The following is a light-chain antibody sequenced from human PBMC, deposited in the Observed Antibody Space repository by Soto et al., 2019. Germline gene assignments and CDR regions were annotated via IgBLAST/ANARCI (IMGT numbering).Light chain of an antibody. CDR3: QQYHRYST. Sequence: DIQMTQSPSSLSASVGDRVTMSFQASQNINNYLNWYQQKPGRAPNLLIYDVSTLDSGVPSRFSGSASGTEFTLTISSLESDDFATYYCQQYHRYSTFGQGTKVDIK. V-gene: IGKV1-5*01. CDR1: QNINNY. J-gene: IGKJ1*01. CDR2: DVS.